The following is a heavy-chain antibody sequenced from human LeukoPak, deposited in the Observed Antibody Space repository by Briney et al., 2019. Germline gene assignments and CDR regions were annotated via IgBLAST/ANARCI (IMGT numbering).Heavy chain of an antibody. CDR1: GFTFSDYW. D-gene: IGHD3-10*01. CDR2: IKGDGNEK. Sequence: GGSLRLSCVGSGFTFSDYWMSWVRQAPGKGLEWVANIKGDGNEKNYVDSVKGRFSISRDNARNSLYLQMDSLRAEDTAVYYCAKEGAYPIITYDSWGQGALVTVSS. J-gene: IGHJ5*01. CDR3: AKEGAYPIITYDS. V-gene: IGHV3-7*01.